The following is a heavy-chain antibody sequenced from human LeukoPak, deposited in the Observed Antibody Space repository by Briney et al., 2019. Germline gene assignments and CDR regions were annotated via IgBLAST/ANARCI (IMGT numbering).Heavy chain of an antibody. D-gene: IGHD3-3*01. V-gene: IGHV4-30-4*01. J-gene: IGHJ4*02. Sequence: SQTLSLTCTVSGGSISSGDYYWSWIRQPPGKGLEWIGYIYYSGSTYYNPSLKSRVTISVDTSKNQFSLKLSSVTAADTAVYYCAREDMVGFWSGYYYYWGQGTLVTISS. CDR1: GGSISSGDYY. CDR3: AREDMVGFWSGYYYY. CDR2: IYYSGST.